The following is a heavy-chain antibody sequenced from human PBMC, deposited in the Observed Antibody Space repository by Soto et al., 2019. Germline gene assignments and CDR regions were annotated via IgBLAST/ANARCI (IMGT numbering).Heavy chain of an antibody. D-gene: IGHD5-12*01. CDR2: IYHSGTT. CDR1: SASMDSSFW. V-gene: IGHV4-4*02. Sequence: SETLSLTCAVSSASMDSSFWWTWVRQPPGKGLEWIGEIYHSGTTNYNPSLESRVTISIDMSNRQFSLRLNSVTAADTAVYDCASWGGLLFPRLCWGRGTLVTVSS. CDR3: ASWGGLLFPRLC. J-gene: IGHJ4*02.